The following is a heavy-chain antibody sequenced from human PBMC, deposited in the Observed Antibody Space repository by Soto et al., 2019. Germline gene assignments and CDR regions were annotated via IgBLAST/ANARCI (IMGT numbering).Heavy chain of an antibody. V-gene: IGHV1-2*02. D-gene: IGHD5-18*01. CDR3: AREPLSGYSYGSAYYYYGMDV. Sequence: GASVKVSFKASGYTFTGYYMHWVRQAPGQGLEWMGWINPNSGGTNYAQKFQGRVTMTRDTSISTAYMELSRLRSDDTAVYYCAREPLSGYSYGSAYYYYGMDVWGQGTTVTVS. J-gene: IGHJ6*02. CDR1: GYTFTGYY. CDR2: INPNSGGT.